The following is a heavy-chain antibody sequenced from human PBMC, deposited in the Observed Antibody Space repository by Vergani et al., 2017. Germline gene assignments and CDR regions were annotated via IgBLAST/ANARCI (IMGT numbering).Heavy chain of an antibody. CDR2: IYYSGST. Sequence: QVQLQESGPGLVKPSQTLSLTCTVSGGSISSGDYYWSWIRQPPGKGLEWIGYIYYSGSTYYNPSLKSRVTISVDTSKNQFSLKLSSVTAADTAVYFCARGGYVAGRDYYYYGMDVWGQGTTVTVSS. CDR3: ARGGYVAGRDYYYYGMDV. V-gene: IGHV4-30-4*08. J-gene: IGHJ6*02. D-gene: IGHD3-10*01. CDR1: GGSISSGDYY.